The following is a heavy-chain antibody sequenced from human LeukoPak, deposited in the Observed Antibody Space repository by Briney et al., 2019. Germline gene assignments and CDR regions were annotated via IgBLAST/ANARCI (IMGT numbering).Heavy chain of an antibody. D-gene: IGHD2-2*01. CDR1: GGSISSYY. J-gene: IGHJ4*02. V-gene: IGHV4-4*07. Sequence: PSETLSLTCTVSGGSISSYYWSWIRQPAGKGLEWIGRIYTSGSTNYNPSLKSRVTMSIDTSRNQFSLKLSSVTAADTAVYYCARARDCSSTSCSPGYYFGYWGQGTLVTVSS. CDR2: IYTSGST. CDR3: ARARDCSSTSCSPGYYFGY.